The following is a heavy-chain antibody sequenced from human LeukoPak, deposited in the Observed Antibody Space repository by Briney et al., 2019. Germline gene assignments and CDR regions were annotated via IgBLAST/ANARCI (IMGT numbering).Heavy chain of an antibody. CDR2: IYSGGST. CDR1: GFTVSSNY. Sequence: GGSLRLSCAASGFTVSSNYMSWVRQAPGKGLEWVSVIYSGGSTYYADSVKGRFTISRHNSKNTLYLQMNSLRAEDTAVYYCARDGGFWSGYIDYWGQGTLVTVSS. CDR3: ARDGGFWSGYIDY. J-gene: IGHJ4*02. D-gene: IGHD3-3*01. V-gene: IGHV3-53*04.